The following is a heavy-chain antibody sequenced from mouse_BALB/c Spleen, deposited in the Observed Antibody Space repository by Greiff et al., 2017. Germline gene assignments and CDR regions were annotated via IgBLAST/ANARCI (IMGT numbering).Heavy chain of an antibody. CDR3: TRSLGFAY. J-gene: IGHJ3*01. V-gene: IGHV1S22*01. CDR2: IYPGSGST. Sequence: LQQPGSELVRPGASVKLSCKASGYTFTSYWMHWVKQRPEQGLEWIGNIYPGSGSTNYDEKFKSKATLTVDTSSSTAYMQLSSLTSEDSAVYYCTRSLGFAYWGQGTLVTVSA. CDR1: GYTFTSYW.